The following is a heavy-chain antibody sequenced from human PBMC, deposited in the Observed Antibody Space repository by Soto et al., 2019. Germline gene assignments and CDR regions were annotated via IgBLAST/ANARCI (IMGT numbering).Heavy chain of an antibody. J-gene: IGHJ6*02. D-gene: IGHD3-10*01. CDR1: GFTFSNAW. V-gene: IGHV3-15*01. CDR2: IKSKTDGGTT. Sequence: GGSLRLSCAASGFTFSNAWMSWVRQAPGKGLEWVGRIKSKTDGGTTDYAAPVKGRFTISRDDSKNTLYLQMNSLKTEDTAVYYCTTEVYYGSGSYYYGMDVWGQGTTVTVS. CDR3: TTEVYYGSGSYYYGMDV.